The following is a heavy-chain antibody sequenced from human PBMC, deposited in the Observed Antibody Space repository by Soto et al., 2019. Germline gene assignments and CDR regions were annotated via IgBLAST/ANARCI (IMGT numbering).Heavy chain of an antibody. D-gene: IGHD3-10*01. CDR1: GFTFSSYG. CDR2: ISYDGSNK. Sequence: QVQLVESGGGVVQPGRSLRLSCAASGFTFSSYGMHWVRQAPGKGLEWVAVISYDGSNKYYADSVKGRFTISRDNSKNTLYLQMNSLRAEDTAVYYCAKDSEVRGVLRFDPWGQGTLVTVSS. V-gene: IGHV3-30*18. CDR3: AKDSEVRGVLRFDP. J-gene: IGHJ5*02.